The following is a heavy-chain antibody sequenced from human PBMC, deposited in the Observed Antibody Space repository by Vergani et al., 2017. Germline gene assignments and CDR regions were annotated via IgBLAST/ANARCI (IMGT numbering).Heavy chain of an antibody. D-gene: IGHD2-15*01. Sequence: QVQLVESEGGVVQPGRSLTLSCVASGFIFGSHGMHWVRQAPGKGLEWVAVIWYDGSNKYYGDSVKGRFTISRDNSKNTLYLQMNSLRVEDTAVYYCARPQVVGANNWFDPWGQGTLVTVSS. CDR3: ARPQVVGANNWFDP. CDR2: IWYDGSNK. J-gene: IGHJ5*02. V-gene: IGHV3-33*01. CDR1: GFIFGSHG.